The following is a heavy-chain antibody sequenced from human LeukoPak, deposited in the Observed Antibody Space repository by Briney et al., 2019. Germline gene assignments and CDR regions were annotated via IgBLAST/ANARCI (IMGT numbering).Heavy chain of an antibody. D-gene: IGHD3-22*01. CDR3: SRKYDSSGYFDS. V-gene: IGHV3-23*01. CDR2: ISGGGDAA. J-gene: IGHJ4*02. CDR1: GFSLGGYA. Sequence: GGSLRLSCIASGFSLGGYAMSWVRQAPGKGLEWVSTISGGGDAAYYADSVKGRFTISRDNSKNTLYLQMSSLSAEDTAVYYCSRKYDSSGYFDSWGRGTLVTVSS.